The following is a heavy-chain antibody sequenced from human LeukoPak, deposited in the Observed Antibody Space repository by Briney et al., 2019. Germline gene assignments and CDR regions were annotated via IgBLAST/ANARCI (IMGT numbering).Heavy chain of an antibody. V-gene: IGHV4-34*01. Sequence: SETRSLTCAVYGGSFSGYYWSWIRQPPGKGLEWIGEINHSGSTNYNPSLKSRVTISVDTSKNQFSLKLSSVTAADTAVYYCAREYSYGLYYYYGMDVWGQGTTVTVSS. CDR1: GGSFSGYY. CDR2: INHSGST. D-gene: IGHD5-18*01. CDR3: AREYSYGLYYYYGMDV. J-gene: IGHJ6*02.